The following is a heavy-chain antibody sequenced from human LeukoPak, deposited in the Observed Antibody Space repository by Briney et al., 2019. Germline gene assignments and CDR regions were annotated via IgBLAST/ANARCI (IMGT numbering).Heavy chain of an antibody. CDR2: IHNSGTS. CDR1: DDSISDYY. V-gene: IGHV4-59*01. D-gene: IGHD3-16*01. Sequence: PSETLSLTCTVSDDSISDYYRGWIRQPPGKGLEWIGYIHNSGTSTYNLSLKSRVTISADTSKNQFSLKLNSMTTADTAVYYCTRGAGWLIDYWGQGILVTASS. J-gene: IGHJ4*02. CDR3: TRGAGWLIDY.